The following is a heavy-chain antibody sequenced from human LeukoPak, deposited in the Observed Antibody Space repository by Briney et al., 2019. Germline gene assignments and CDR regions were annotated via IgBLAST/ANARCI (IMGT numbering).Heavy chain of an antibody. J-gene: IGHJ4*02. V-gene: IGHV4-59*12. CDR2: IYYSGST. D-gene: IGHD1-26*01. CDR1: GGSISSYY. CDR3: ARGSKRSGSYKLDY. Sequence: SETLSLTCTVSGGSISSYYWSWIRQPPGKGLEWIGYIYYSGSTNYNPSLKSRVTISVDTSKNQFSLKLSSVTAADTAVYYCARGSKRSGSYKLDYWGQGTLVTVSS.